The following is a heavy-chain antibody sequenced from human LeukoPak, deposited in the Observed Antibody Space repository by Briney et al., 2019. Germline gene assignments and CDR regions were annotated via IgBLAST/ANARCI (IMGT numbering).Heavy chain of an antibody. D-gene: IGHD7-27*01. J-gene: IGHJ4*02. Sequence: PGGSLRLSCAASGFTFSSNAMSSVRQAPGQGLEWVSAFGSDGRTYYAASVKGRFTISRDNSKNPLYLQMNSLRAEDTAVYYCAKDLLNWEFDYWGQGTMVTVSS. CDR3: AKDLLNWEFDY. CDR2: FGSDGRT. V-gene: IGHV3-23*01. CDR1: GFTFSSNA.